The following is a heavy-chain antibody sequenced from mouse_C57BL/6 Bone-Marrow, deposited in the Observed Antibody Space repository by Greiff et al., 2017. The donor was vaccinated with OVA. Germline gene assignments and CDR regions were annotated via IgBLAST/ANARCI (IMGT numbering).Heavy chain of an antibody. V-gene: IGHV7-1*01. CDR1: GFTFSDFY. D-gene: IGHD2-5*01. CDR2: SRNKANDYTT. Sequence: EVMLVESGGGLVQSGRSLRLSCATSGFTFSDFYMAWVRQAPGKGLEWIAASRNKANDYTTEYSASVKGRFIVARDTSQSILYLQMNALRAEDTAIYYCARDDSNYGYFDVWGTGTTVTVSS. J-gene: IGHJ1*03. CDR3: ARDDSNYGYFDV.